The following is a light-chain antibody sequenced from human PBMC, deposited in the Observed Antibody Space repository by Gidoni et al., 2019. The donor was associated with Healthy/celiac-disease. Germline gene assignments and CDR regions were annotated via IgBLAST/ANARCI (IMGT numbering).Light chain of an antibody. V-gene: IGLV3-9*01. CDR2: RNS. CDR3: QVWDSNTVV. J-gene: IGLJ1*01. Sequence: SYKLTQPLSVSVALGQTARITCGGNNIGSKNVHWYQQNQGQDTVMVIYRNSNRPSGIPERFSGSNSGNTATLTISRAQAGDEADYYCQVWDSNTVVFATGTKVTVL. CDR1: NIGSKN.